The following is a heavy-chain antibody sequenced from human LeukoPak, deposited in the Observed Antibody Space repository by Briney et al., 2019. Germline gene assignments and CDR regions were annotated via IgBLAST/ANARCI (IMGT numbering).Heavy chain of an antibody. J-gene: IGHJ4*02. CDR3: ARDLYSGSYYDFDY. V-gene: IGHV3-48*01. CDR2: ISSSSSTT. D-gene: IGHD1-26*01. CDR1: GFTFSSYN. Sequence: AGGSLRLSCAASGFTFSSYNMNWVRQAPGKGLEWVAYISSSSSTTHYADSVTGRFSISRDNARSSLYLQMNSLRVEDTAVYYCARDLYSGSYYDFDYWGQGTLVTVSS.